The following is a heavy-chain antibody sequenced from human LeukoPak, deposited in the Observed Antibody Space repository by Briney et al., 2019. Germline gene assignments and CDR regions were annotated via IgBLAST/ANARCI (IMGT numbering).Heavy chain of an antibody. Sequence: SETLSLTCAAYGVSFSGYYWTWIRQTPEKGLEWIGEMNPSGSTSYNPSLKSRVTISVDTSKNQFSLKLSSVTAADTAVYYCARGRQDVTMIVVAMTAVSYYLDVWGKGTTVTVS. CDR3: ARGRQDVTMIVVAMTAVSYYLDV. J-gene: IGHJ6*03. CDR2: MNPSGST. V-gene: IGHV4-34*01. CDR1: GVSFSGYY. D-gene: IGHD3-22*01.